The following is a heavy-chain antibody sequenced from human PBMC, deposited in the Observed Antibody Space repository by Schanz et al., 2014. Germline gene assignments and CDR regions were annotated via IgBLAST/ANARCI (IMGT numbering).Heavy chain of an antibody. V-gene: IGHV3-74*01. CDR1: GFTYSSYW. CDR3: ARDRQQLVGRIGYYYGMDV. J-gene: IGHJ6*02. D-gene: IGHD6-13*01. Sequence: EVQLVESGGGLVQPGGSLRLSCAASGFTYSSYWMHWVRQAPGKGLVWVSTIDTAGSYTSYVDSVKGRFTISRDNAKNTLYLQMNSLRADDTAVYYCARDRQQLVGRIGYYYGMDVWGQGTTVTVSS. CDR2: IDTAGSYT.